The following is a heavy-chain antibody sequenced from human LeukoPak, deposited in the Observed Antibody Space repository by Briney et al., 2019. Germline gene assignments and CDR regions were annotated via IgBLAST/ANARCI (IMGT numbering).Heavy chain of an antibody. CDR1: GFTFSNYA. J-gene: IGHJ4*02. V-gene: IGHV3-66*01. D-gene: IGHD4-23*01. CDR3: ATDYGGPYYFDY. Sequence: GGSLRLSCAASGFTFSNYAVSWVRQAPGKGLEWVSVIYSGGNTYYADSVKGRFSISRDNSKNTLYLQMNSLRAEDTAVYYCATDYGGPYYFDYWGQGTLVTVSS. CDR2: IYSGGNT.